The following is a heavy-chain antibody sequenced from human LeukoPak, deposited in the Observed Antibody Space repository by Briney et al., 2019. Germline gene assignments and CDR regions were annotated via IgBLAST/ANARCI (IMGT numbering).Heavy chain of an antibody. Sequence: GASVKVSCKASGGTFSSYAISWVRQAPGQGLEWMGWINPNSGGTNYAQKFQGRVTMTRDTSISTAYMELSRLRSDDTAVYYCARFRYAGRAFRSFDYWGQGTLVTVSS. J-gene: IGHJ4*02. CDR3: ARFRYAGRAFRSFDY. CDR2: INPNSGGT. D-gene: IGHD3-3*02. CDR1: GGTFSSYA. V-gene: IGHV1-2*02.